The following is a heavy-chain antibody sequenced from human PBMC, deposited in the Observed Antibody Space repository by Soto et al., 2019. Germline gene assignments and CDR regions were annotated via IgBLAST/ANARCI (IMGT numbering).Heavy chain of an antibody. CDR1: GYTFTGYY. D-gene: IGHD7-27*01. V-gene: IGHV1-2*04. CDR3: ARDTGDGTFDF. Sequence: QVQLVQSGAEVKKPGASVTVSCKASGYTFTGYYIYWVRQAPGQGLEWMGRINSNTGDTKYAQKFQGWVTMTRDTSINTAYMELRRLTSNDTAVYYCARDTGDGTFDFWGQGTLVTVSS. J-gene: IGHJ4*02. CDR2: INSNTGDT.